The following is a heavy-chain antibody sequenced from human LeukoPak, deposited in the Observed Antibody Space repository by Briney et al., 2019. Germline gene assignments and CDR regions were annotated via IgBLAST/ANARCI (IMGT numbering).Heavy chain of an antibody. J-gene: IGHJ4*02. CDR3: AHRLPGSSGWYFDY. CDR2: IYWDDDK. V-gene: IGHV2-5*02. CDR1: GFSLSTSGVG. Sequence: ESGPTLVKPTQTLTLTCTFSGFSLSTSGVGVGWIRQPPGKALEWFALIYWDDDKRYSPSLKSRLTITKDTSKNQVVLTMTNMDPVDTATYYCAHRLPGSSGWYFDYWGQGTLVTVSS. D-gene: IGHD6-19*01.